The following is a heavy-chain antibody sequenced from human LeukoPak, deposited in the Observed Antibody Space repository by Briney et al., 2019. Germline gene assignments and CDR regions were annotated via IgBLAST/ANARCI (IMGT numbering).Heavy chain of an antibody. V-gene: IGHV3-20*04. J-gene: IGHJ4*02. CDR1: GFTFDDYG. CDR3: ARGAIVLMVYDPYYFDY. Sequence: PGGSLGLSCAASGFTFDDYGMSWVRQAPGKGLEWVSGINWNGGSTGYADSVKGRFTISRDNAKNSLYLQMNSLRAEDTALYYCARGAIVLMVYDPYYFDYWGQGTLVTVSS. D-gene: IGHD2-8*01. CDR2: INWNGGST.